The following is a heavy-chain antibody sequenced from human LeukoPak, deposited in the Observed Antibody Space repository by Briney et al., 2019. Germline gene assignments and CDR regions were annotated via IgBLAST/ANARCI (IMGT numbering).Heavy chain of an antibody. J-gene: IGHJ6*02. CDR3: ARHGLEGCRGGRCYRSFHYYGMDV. V-gene: IGHV5-51*01. CDR1: GYSFTDYW. Sequence: GESLKISCKGSGYSFTDYWIGWVRQMPGKGLEWMGIIFPGDFELKYSPSFQGQVIISVDKSIDTAYLQWRSLQASDTAMYYCARHGLEGCRGGRCYRSFHYYGMDVWGQGTTVIVSS. CDR2: IFPGDFEL. D-gene: IGHD2-15*01.